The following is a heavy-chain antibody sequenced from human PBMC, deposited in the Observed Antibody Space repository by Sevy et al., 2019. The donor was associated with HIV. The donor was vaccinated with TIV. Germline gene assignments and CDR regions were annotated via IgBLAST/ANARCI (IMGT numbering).Heavy chain of an antibody. J-gene: IGHJ3*02. D-gene: IGHD3-22*01. CDR1: GFTFSSYW. CDR3: AREGKDYYDSSGYYYRDAFDI. Sequence: GSLRLSCAASGFTFSSYWMSWVRQAPGKGLEWVANIKQDGSEKYYVDSVKGRFTISRDNAKNSLYLQMNSLRAEDTAVYYCAREGKDYYDSSGYYYRDAFDIWGQGTMVTVSS. V-gene: IGHV3-7*01. CDR2: IKQDGSEK.